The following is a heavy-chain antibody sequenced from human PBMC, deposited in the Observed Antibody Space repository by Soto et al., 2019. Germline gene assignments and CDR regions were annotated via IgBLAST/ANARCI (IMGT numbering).Heavy chain of an antibody. Sequence: GGSLRLSCAASGFTFSSYDMHWVRQAPGKGLEWVAVISYDGSNKYYADSVKGRFTISRDNSKNTLDLQMNSLRAGDTAVYYCAKSLTRRVCSGGSCYSRPGDYYCGVDVWGQGTTVTVSS. D-gene: IGHD2-15*01. CDR1: GFTFSSYD. CDR3: AKSLTRRVCSGGSCYSRPGDYYCGVDV. V-gene: IGHV3-30*18. CDR2: ISYDGSNK. J-gene: IGHJ6*02.